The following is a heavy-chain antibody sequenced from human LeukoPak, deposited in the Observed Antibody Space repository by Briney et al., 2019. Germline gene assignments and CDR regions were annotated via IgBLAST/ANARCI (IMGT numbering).Heavy chain of an antibody. CDR1: GFTFSSYA. J-gene: IGHJ4*02. D-gene: IGHD6-6*01. Sequence: GGSLRLSCAASGFTFSSYAMSWVRQAPGEGLEWVSAISGSGGSTYYADSAKGRVTISRDNAKNTVYLQMNSLRAEDTAVYYCAKARYSSSWWVVDYWGQGTLVTVSS. CDR2: ISGSGGST. CDR3: AKARYSSSWWVVDY. V-gene: IGHV3-23*01.